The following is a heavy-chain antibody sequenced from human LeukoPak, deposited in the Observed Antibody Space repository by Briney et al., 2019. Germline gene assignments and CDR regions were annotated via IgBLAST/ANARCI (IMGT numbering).Heavy chain of an antibody. CDR1: GYTFTSYG. CDR2: ISAYNGNT. CDR3: ARDLWSYSSSSYGMDV. Sequence: ASVKVSCKASGYTFTSYGISWVRQAPGQGLEWMGWISAYNGNTNYAQKLQGRVTMTTDTSTSTAYMELRSLRSDDTAVYYCARDLWSYSSSSYGMDVWGQGTRATVSS. J-gene: IGHJ6*02. D-gene: IGHD6-13*01. V-gene: IGHV1-18*01.